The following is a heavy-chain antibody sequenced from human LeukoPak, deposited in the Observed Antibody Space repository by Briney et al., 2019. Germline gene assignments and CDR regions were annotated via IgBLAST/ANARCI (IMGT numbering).Heavy chain of an antibody. Sequence: PGGSLRLSCAASGFTFSSYSMNWVRQAPGKGPEWVSSISSSSSYIYYADSVKGRFTISRDNAKNSLYLQMNSLRAEDTAVYYCATKLERRTEPFDYWGQGTLVTVSS. CDR3: ATKLERRTEPFDY. CDR1: GFTFSSYS. V-gene: IGHV3-21*01. J-gene: IGHJ4*02. CDR2: ISSSSSYI. D-gene: IGHD1-1*01.